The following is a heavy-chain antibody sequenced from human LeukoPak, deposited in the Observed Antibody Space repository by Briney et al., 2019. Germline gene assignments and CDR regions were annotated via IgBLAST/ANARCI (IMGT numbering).Heavy chain of an antibody. D-gene: IGHD2-2*01. CDR1: GYTFTSCG. V-gene: IGHV1-18*04. Sequence: ASVKVSCKASGYTFTSCGISWVRQAPGQGLEWMGWISAYNGNTNYAQKLQGRVTMTTDTSTSTAYMELRSLRSDDTAVYYCARSEVVPAATPFDYWGQGTLVTVSS. CDR3: ARSEVVPAATPFDY. J-gene: IGHJ4*02. CDR2: ISAYNGNT.